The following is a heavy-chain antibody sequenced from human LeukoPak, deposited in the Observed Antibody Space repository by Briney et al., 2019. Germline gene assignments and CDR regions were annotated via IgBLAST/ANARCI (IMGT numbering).Heavy chain of an antibody. CDR2: ISGSGSGT. Sequence: GGSLRPSCAASSFTFSSYAMSWVRQAPGKGLEWVPGISGSGSGTLYADSVKGRFTISRDNSKNTLYLQMNTLRAEDTAVYYCAKDRGNWYDTPRFDSWGQGTLVTVSS. V-gene: IGHV3-23*01. D-gene: IGHD3-22*01. CDR3: AKDRGNWYDTPRFDS. CDR1: SFTFSSYA. J-gene: IGHJ5*01.